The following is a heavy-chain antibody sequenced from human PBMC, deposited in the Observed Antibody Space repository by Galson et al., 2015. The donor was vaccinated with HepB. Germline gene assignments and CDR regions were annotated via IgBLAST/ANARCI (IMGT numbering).Heavy chain of an antibody. Sequence: SLRLSCAASGFNFRRHGMHWVRQAPGKGLESVAVIWFDGSKKFYADSVKGRFTISRDNSQNMLYLQMNSLRAEDTAVYYCARDGDVVMVPAVDYYFYYYLDVWGKGTTVTVS. D-gene: IGHD2-2*01. CDR2: IWFDGSKK. J-gene: IGHJ6*03. CDR1: GFNFRRHG. V-gene: IGHV3-33*01. CDR3: ARDGDVVMVPAVDYYFYYYLDV.